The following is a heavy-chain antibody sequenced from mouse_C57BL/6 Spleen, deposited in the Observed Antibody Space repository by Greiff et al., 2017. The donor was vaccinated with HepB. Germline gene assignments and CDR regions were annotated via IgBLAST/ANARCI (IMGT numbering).Heavy chain of an antibody. CDR1: GYSITSGYG. D-gene: IGHD1-2*01. Sequence: VQLKESGPGLVKPSQSLSLTCTVTGYSITSGYGWNWIRQFPGNKLEWMGYISYSGSTNYNPYLKSRISITRDTSKNQFFLQLNSVTTEDTATYYCDRTARIKYWGQGTTLTVSS. V-gene: IGHV3-2*02. CDR3: DRTARIKY. J-gene: IGHJ2*01. CDR2: ISYSGST.